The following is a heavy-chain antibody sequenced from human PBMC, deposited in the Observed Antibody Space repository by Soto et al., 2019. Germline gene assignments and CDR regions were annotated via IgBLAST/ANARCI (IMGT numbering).Heavy chain of an antibody. J-gene: IGHJ3*02. CDR2: IYSGGST. Sequence: EVQLVETGGGLIQPGGSLRLSCAASGFTVSSNYMSWVRQAPGQGLEWVSVIYSGGSTYYADSVKGRFTISRDNSKNTLYLQMNSLRAEDTAVYYCARGPYDSSGYSDAFDIWGQGTMVTVSS. D-gene: IGHD3-22*01. CDR3: ARGPYDSSGYSDAFDI. CDR1: GFTVSSNY. V-gene: IGHV3-53*02.